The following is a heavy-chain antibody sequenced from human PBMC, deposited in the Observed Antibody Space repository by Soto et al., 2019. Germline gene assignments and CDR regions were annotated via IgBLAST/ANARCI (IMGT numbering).Heavy chain of an antibody. CDR1: GSSINSNDYY. J-gene: IGHJ2*01. Sequence: TLSLTCTVSGSSINSNDYYWSWIRHSPGKGLEWIGYVYCSGTTDYIPSLKSRLSMSIDKSQNQFTLKLNSVTAADTATYYCARMSYFYDKWYFDLWGRGTLVTVSS. V-gene: IGHV4-30-4*01. CDR3: ARMSYFYDKWYFDL. CDR2: VYCSGTT. D-gene: IGHD3-22*01.